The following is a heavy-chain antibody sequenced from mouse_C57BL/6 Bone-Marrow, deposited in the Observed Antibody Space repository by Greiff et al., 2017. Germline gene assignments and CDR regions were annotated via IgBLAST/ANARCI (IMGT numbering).Heavy chain of an antibody. J-gene: IGHJ3*01. V-gene: IGHV1-19*01. CDR3: ARYWYRAWFAY. CDR2: INPYNGGT. D-gene: IGHD1-1*02. Sequence: EVQLQQSGPVLVKPGASVKMSRKASGYTFTDYYMNWVKQSHGKSLEWIGVINPYNGGTSSNLKFKGKATLTVDKSSSTAYMELYILTSEDSAVYYCARYWYRAWFAYWGQGSLVTVSA. CDR1: GYTFTDYY.